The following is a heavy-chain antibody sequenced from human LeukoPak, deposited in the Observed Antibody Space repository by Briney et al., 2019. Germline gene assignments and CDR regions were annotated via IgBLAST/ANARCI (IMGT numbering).Heavy chain of an antibody. CDR1: GFTFSSYW. J-gene: IGHJ4*02. Sequence: GGSLRLSCAASGFTFSSYWMHWVRQAPGKGLVWVSRINSDGSSTSYADSVKGRFTTSRDNAKNTLYLQMNNLRAEDTAIYYCAKDHANTPVVTNWGQGILVSVSS. CDR2: INSDGSST. CDR3: AKDHANTPVVTN. D-gene: IGHD2-21*02. V-gene: IGHV3-74*01.